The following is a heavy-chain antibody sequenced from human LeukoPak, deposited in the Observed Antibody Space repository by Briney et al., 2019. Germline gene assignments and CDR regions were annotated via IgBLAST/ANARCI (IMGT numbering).Heavy chain of an antibody. CDR1: GGSFSGYY. CDR2: IYSSGST. CDR3: VRDHYYNSSGYTFGY. D-gene: IGHD3-22*01. V-gene: IGHV4-59*01. Sequence: PSETLSLTCAVYGGSFSGYYWSWIRQPPGKGLEWIGYIYSSGSTNYNPSLKGRVTISVDTSKNQFSLKLRSVTAADTAVYYCVRDHYYNSSGYTFGYWGQGTLVTVSS. J-gene: IGHJ4*02.